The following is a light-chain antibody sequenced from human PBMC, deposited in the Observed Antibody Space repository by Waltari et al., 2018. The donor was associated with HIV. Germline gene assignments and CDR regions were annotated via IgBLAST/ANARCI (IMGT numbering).Light chain of an antibody. CDR1: QSVGTK. V-gene: IGKV3-15*01. CDR2: GAS. J-gene: IGKJ5*01. CDR3: QHYTNWPPVT. Sequence: EIVMTQSPATLSVSVGEGATLSCRASQSVGTKLAWYQQRPGHPPRLLIYGASTRATGIPARVRGSGSGTEFTLTISSLQSEDSAVYYCQHYTNWPPVTFGQGTRLEIK.